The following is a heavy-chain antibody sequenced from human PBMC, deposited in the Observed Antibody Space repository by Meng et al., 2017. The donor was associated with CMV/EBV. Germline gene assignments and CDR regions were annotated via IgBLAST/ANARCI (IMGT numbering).Heavy chain of an antibody. J-gene: IGHJ4*02. Sequence: ASVKVSCKASRYTFTGYYMHWVRQAPGQGLEWMGWINPNSGGTNYAQKFQGRVTMTRDTSISTAYMELSRLRSDDTAVYYCARVNQVRIAAAGIGYWGQGTLVTVSS. V-gene: IGHV1-2*02. CDR1: RYTFTGYY. CDR3: ARVNQVRIAAAGIGY. CDR2: INPNSGGT. D-gene: IGHD6-13*01.